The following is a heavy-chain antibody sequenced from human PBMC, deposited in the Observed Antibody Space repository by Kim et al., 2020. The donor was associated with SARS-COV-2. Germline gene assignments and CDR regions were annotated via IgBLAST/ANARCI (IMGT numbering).Heavy chain of an antibody. Sequence: YADSVRGRFTISRDNSENTLSLQMNNLRAEDMAVYYCAREVPRSGWAFDMWGQGTMVTVSS. J-gene: IGHJ3*02. CDR3: AREVPRSGWAFDM. D-gene: IGHD6-19*01. V-gene: IGHV3-23*01.